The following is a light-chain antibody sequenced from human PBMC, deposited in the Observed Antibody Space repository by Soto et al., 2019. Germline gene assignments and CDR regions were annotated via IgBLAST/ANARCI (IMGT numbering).Light chain of an antibody. V-gene: IGKV1-5*01. CDR3: QQYNSYPYT. Sequence: DIPMTQSPSTLSASVGDRVTITCRASQSITSWLAWYQQEPGKAPKLLIYDASSLESGVPSRFSGSGSGTEFTLTISSLQPDDFATYYCQQYNSYPYTFGQGSKLDIK. CDR1: QSITSW. J-gene: IGKJ2*01. CDR2: DAS.